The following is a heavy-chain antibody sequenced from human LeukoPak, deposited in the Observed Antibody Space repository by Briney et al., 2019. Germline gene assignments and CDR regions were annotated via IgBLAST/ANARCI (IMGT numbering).Heavy chain of an antibody. CDR3: AKEKEYSSGWYPNY. Sequence: GGSLRLSCAASGFTFSSYGMHWVRQAPGKGLEWVAVISYDGSNKYYADSVKGRFTISRDNSKNTLYLQMNSLRAEDTAVYYCAKEKEYSSGWYPNYWGQGTLVTVSS. CDR2: ISYDGSNK. V-gene: IGHV3-30*18. J-gene: IGHJ4*02. CDR1: GFTFSSYG. D-gene: IGHD6-19*01.